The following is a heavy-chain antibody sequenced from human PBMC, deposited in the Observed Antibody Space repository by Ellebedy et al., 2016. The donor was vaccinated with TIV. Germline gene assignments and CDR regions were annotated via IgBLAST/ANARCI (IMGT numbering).Heavy chain of an antibody. D-gene: IGHD6-6*01. CDR2: ISWNSGSI. CDR3: AAQGVWGQLVLNP. Sequence: SLKISXAASGFTFDDYAMHWVRQAPGKGLEWVSGISWNSGSIGYADSVKGRFTISRDNAKNSLYLQMNSLRAEDTALYYCAAQGVWGQLVLNPWGQGTLVTVSS. V-gene: IGHV3-9*01. CDR1: GFTFDDYA. J-gene: IGHJ5*02.